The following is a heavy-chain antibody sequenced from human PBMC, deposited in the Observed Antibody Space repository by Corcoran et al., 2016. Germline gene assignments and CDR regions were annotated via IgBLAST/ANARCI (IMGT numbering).Heavy chain of an antibody. D-gene: IGHD2-8*01. Sequence: QVQLVQSGAEVKKPGSSVKVSCKASGGTFSSYAISWVRQAPGQGLEWLGGLIPIFGTSNYAQKFQGRVTITADESTSTAYMELSSLGSEDKAVYYCATKARLEMTRWTPLESYYYYGMDGWGQGTTVTVSS. CDR1: GGTFSSYA. J-gene: IGHJ6*02. V-gene: IGHV1-69*01. CDR2: LIPIFGTS. CDR3: ATKARLEMTRWTPLESYYYYGMDG.